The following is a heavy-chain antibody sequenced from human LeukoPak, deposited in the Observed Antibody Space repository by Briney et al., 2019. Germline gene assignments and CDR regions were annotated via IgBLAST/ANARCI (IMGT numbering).Heavy chain of an antibody. D-gene: IGHD6-6*01. CDR1: GGTFSSYA. V-gene: IGHV1-69*13. CDR2: IIPIFGTA. CDR3: ARDQQPSYSSSSPNTFDY. Sequence: SVKVSCKASGGTFSSYAISWVRQAPGQGLEWMGGIIPIFGTANYAQKFQGRVTITADESTGTAYMELSSLRSEDTAVYYCARDQQPSYSSSSPNTFDYWGQGTLVTVSS. J-gene: IGHJ4*02.